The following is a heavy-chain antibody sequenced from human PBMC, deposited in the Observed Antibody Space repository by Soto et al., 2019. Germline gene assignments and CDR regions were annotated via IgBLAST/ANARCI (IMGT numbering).Heavy chain of an antibody. CDR1: GGSISNNNYY. CDR3: VRVCDFSSGYYRVFDF. Sequence: SEPLSLTCTVSGGSISNNNYYWGWIRQPPVKGMEWTANIYYSGSTYYNPSLKSRVTMSVDTSKDQFSLKLSSVAAADTVVYYCVRVCDFSSGYYRVFDFWGQGTRVTVSS. V-gene: IGHV4-39*01. CDR2: IYYSGST. J-gene: IGHJ4*02. D-gene: IGHD3-3*01.